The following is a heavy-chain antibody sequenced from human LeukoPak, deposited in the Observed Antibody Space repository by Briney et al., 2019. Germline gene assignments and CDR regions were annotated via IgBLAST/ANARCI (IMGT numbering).Heavy chain of an antibody. Sequence: GGSLRLSCAASGFAFNTYAMHWVRQAPGKGLEWVAVISYDGSNKYYADSVKGRFTISRDNSKNTLYLQMNSLRAEDTAVYYCARASYGSASPWGQGTLVTVSS. V-gene: IGHV3-30*19. CDR2: ISYDGSNK. CDR1: GFAFNTYA. J-gene: IGHJ5*02. D-gene: IGHD3-10*01. CDR3: ARASYGSASP.